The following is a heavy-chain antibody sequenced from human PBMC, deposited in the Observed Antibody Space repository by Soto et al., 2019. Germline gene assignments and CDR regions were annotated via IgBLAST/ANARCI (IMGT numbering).Heavy chain of an antibody. CDR2: IYPGDSDT. D-gene: IGHD2-2*01. J-gene: IGHJ6*02. V-gene: IGHV5-51*01. Sequence: GESLKISCRGSGYSVSSYWIGWVRQMPGKGLEWMGIIYPGDSDTRYSPSFQGQVTISADKSISTAYLQWSSLKASDTAMYYCARYRIVVVPAARDYYYYGMDVWGQGTTVTVSS. CDR3: ARYRIVVVPAARDYYYYGMDV. CDR1: GYSVSSYW.